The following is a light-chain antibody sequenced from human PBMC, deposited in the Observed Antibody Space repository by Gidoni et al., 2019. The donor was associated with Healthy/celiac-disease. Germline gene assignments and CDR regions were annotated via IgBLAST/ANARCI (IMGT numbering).Light chain of an antibody. CDR3: QKYKSATPLT. CDR1: QGISNY. J-gene: IGKJ4*01. CDR2: AAS. Sequence: DIQLTHSPSSLSASVGERVTITSRASQGISNYLAWYQQKPGKVPKPLIYAASTLQSGVPSRFSGSGSGTDLTLTISSLQPEDVETYYCQKYKSATPLTFGGGTKVEIK. V-gene: IGKV1-27*01.